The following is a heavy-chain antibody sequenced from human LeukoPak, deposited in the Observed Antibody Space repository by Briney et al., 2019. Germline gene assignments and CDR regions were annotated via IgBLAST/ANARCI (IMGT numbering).Heavy chain of an antibody. Sequence: GGSLRLSCAASGFTFSSYWMHWVRQAPGKGLEWVSAISGSGGSTYYADSVKGRFTISRDNSKNTLYLQMNSLRAEDTAVYYCAKASSGSSYHYFDYWGQGTLVTVSS. CDR2: ISGSGGST. CDR1: GFTFSSYW. D-gene: IGHD3-10*01. J-gene: IGHJ4*02. CDR3: AKASSGSSYHYFDY. V-gene: IGHV3-23*01.